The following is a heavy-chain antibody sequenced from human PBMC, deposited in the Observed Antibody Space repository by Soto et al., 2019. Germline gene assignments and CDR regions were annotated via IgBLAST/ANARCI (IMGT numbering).Heavy chain of an antibody. CDR1: WGSNRDFD. D-gene: IGHD6-19*01. V-gene: IGHV4-59*01. CDR3: TRVEYSSGWYPFDY. Sequence: AFETQCPTSTVVWGSNRDFDWSRILKNPRKGLEWIGYIYYSGSTNYNPSLKSRVTISVDTSKNQFSLKLSSVTAADTAVYYCTRVEYSSGWYPFDYWGQGTLVTVSS. CDR2: IYYSGST. J-gene: IGHJ4*02.